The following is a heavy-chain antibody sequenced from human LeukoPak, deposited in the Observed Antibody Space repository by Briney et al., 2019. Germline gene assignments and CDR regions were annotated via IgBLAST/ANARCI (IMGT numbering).Heavy chain of an antibody. D-gene: IGHD5-12*01. Sequence: GPSVKVFWKASGGTFSSYAISWVRQAPGQGLEWMGRIIPILGIANYAQKFQGRVTITSDKSTSTAYMELSSLRSEDTAVYYCATARSAYDMAFDYWGQGTLVTVSS. V-gene: IGHV1-69*04. CDR3: ATARSAYDMAFDY. CDR2: IIPILGIA. CDR1: GGTFSSYA. J-gene: IGHJ4*02.